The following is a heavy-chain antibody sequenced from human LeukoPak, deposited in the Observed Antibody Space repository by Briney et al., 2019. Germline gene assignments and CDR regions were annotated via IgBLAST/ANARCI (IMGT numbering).Heavy chain of an antibody. J-gene: IGHJ3*02. D-gene: IGHD3-9*01. V-gene: IGHV1-69*06. Sequence: SVKVSCKASGRTFSSYAISWVRQAPGQGLEWMGGIIPIFGTANYAQKFQGRVTITADKSTSTAYMELSSLRSEDTAVYYCARVQSPSYYDILTGIYDAFDIWGQGTMVTVSS. CDR3: ARVQSPSYYDILTGIYDAFDI. CDR2: IIPIFGTA. CDR1: GRTFSSYA.